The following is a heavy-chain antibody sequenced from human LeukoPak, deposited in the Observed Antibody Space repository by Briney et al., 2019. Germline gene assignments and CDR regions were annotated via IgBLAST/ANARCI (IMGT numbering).Heavy chain of an antibody. D-gene: IGHD2-15*01. CDR3: ARAGSVVVVAAIHYKEERCFDY. Sequence: ASVKVSCKASGGTFSSYAISWVRQAPGQGLEWMGIINPSGGSTSYAQKFQGRVTMTRDTSTSTVYMELSSLRSEDTAVYYCARAGSVVVVAAIHYKEERCFDYWGQGTLVTVSS. CDR1: GGTFSSYA. J-gene: IGHJ4*02. V-gene: IGHV1-46*01. CDR2: INPSGGST.